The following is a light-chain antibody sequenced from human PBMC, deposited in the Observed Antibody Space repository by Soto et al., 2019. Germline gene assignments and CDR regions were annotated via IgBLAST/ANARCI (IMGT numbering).Light chain of an antibody. J-gene: IGKJ2*01. V-gene: IGKV1-5*03. CDR1: QSFSSW. Sequence: DIQMTQSPSTLSASVGDRVTITCRASQSFSSWLAWYQQKPGKAPKLLISKASNLESGVPSRFSGSESVTEFTLTINSLQPDDFATYYCQQYNSYPYTFGQGTKLEIK. CDR2: KAS. CDR3: QQYNSYPYT.